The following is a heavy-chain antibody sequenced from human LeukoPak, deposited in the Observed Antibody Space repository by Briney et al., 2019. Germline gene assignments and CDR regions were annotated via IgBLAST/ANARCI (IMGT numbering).Heavy chain of an antibody. J-gene: IGHJ4*02. V-gene: IGHV4-39*01. CDR1: GVSISSSSYY. D-gene: IGHD3-10*01. CDR3: ARGEF. CDR2: IHYSGST. Sequence: PSETLSLTCTVSGVSISSSSYYWGWILQPPGKGLEWIGSIHYSGSTYYNPSLKSRVTISVDTSKNQFSLKVNSVTAADTAVYYCARGEFWGQGTLVTVSS.